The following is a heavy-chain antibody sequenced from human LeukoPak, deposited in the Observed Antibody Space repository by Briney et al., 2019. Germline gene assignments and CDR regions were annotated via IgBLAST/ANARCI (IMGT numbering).Heavy chain of an antibody. CDR3: AASGYSSSWYPQYFDY. CDR2: ISSSSSTI. Sequence: GGSLRLSCAASGFTFSSYSMNWVRQAPGKGLEWVSYISSSSSTIYYADSVKGRFTISRDNAKNSLYLQMNSLRAEDTAVYYCAASGYSSSWYPQYFDYWGQGTLVTVSS. CDR1: GFTFSSYS. J-gene: IGHJ4*02. V-gene: IGHV3-48*04. D-gene: IGHD6-13*01.